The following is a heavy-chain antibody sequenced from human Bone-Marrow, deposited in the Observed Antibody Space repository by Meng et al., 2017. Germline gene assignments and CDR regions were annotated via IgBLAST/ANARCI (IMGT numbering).Heavy chain of an antibody. J-gene: IGHJ5*02. CDR3: ARDSSMHRGNWFDP. CDR1: GFTFKNFG. D-gene: IGHD2/OR15-2a*01. V-gene: IGHV3-33*01. Sequence: VEVVGCGGRLGQSGGALGLPCAGSGFTFKNFGMHWVRQGPGKGLGWVAMIWFDGSYQHYADSVKGRFTISRDNSKNTLYLQMNSLRVEDTAVYYCARDSSMHRGNWFDPWGQGTLVTVSS. CDR2: IWFDGSYQ.